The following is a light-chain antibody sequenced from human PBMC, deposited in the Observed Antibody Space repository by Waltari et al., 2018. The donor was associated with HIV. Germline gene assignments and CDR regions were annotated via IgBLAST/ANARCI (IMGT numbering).Light chain of an antibody. J-gene: IGKJ5*01. CDR3: QQRSNWPIT. CDR2: DAS. Sequence: EIVLTQSPATLSLSPGESATLSCRASQSISSYLAGYQQKPGQAPRLLIYDASSRATGIPARFSGSGSGTDFTLTISSLEPGDFGVYYCQQRSNWPITFGQGTRLEIK. V-gene: IGKV3-11*01. CDR1: QSISSY.